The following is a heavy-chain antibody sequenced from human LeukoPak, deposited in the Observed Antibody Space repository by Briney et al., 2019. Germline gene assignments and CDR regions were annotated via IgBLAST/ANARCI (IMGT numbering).Heavy chain of an antibody. D-gene: IGHD3-22*01. CDR3: APYYYDSSGYHYFDY. J-gene: IGHJ4*02. CDR1: GGSISSGAYY. V-gene: IGHV4-39*07. CDR2: IYYSGST. Sequence: SETLSLTCTVSGGSISSGAYYWGWIRQPPGKGLEWIGNIYYSGSTYYNPSLKSRVTISVDTSKNQFSLKLSSVTAADTAVYYCAPYYYDSSGYHYFDYWGQGTLVTVSS.